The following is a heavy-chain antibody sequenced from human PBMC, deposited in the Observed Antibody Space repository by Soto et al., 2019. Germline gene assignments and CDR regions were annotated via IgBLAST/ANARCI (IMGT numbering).Heavy chain of an antibody. V-gene: IGHV4-39*01. CDR3: ARRIAVAGIRGRYGMDV. CDR2: IYYSGST. CDR1: GGSISSSSYY. Sequence: QLQLQESGPGLVKPSETLSLTCTVSGGSISSSSYYWGWIRQPPGKGLEWIGSIYYSGSTYYNPSLKGRVPIPVDTSKNQFSLKLSSVTAADTAVYYCARRIAVAGIRGRYGMDVWGQGTTVTVSS. D-gene: IGHD6-19*01. J-gene: IGHJ6*02.